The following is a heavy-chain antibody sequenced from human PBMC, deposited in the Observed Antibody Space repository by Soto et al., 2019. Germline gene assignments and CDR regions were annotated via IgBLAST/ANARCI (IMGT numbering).Heavy chain of an antibody. J-gene: IGHJ6*02. CDR1: GDSVSSNSAA. CDR2: TYYRSKWYN. Sequence: SQTLSLTCAISGDSVSSNSAAWNWIRQSPSRGLEWLGRTYYRSKWYNDYAVSVKSRITINPDTSENQFSLQLNSVTPEDTAVYYCARSYYDFWSGHYYYGMDVWGQGTTVTVSS. V-gene: IGHV6-1*01. CDR3: ARSYYDFWSGHYYYGMDV. D-gene: IGHD3-3*01.